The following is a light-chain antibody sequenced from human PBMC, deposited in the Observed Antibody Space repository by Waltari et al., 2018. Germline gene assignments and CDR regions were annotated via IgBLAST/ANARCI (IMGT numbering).Light chain of an antibody. CDR2: AAS. CDR1: QGISSY. J-gene: IGKJ4*01. CDR3: QQYYSYPPLT. Sequence: AIRMTQSPSSLSASTGHRVTITCRASQGISSYLAWYQQKPGKAPKLLIYAASTLQSGVPSRFSGSGSGTDFTLTISCLQSEDFATYYCQQYYSYPPLTFGGGTKVEIK. V-gene: IGKV1-8*01.